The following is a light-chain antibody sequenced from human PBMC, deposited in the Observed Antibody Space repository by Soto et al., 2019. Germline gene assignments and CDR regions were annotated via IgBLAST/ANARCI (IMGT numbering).Light chain of an antibody. CDR1: QSVSSSY. Sequence: EIVLTQSPGTLSLSPGERATLSCRASQSVSSSYLAWYQQKPGQAPRPLIYGASNRATGIPDRFSGSGSGTDFTLTITRLEPEDFAVYYCQQYGGSPRTFGQGTKVDIK. CDR3: QQYGGSPRT. J-gene: IGKJ1*01. V-gene: IGKV3-20*01. CDR2: GAS.